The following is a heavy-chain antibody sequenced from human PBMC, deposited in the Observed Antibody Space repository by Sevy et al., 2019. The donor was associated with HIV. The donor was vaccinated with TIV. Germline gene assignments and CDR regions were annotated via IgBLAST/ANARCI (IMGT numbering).Heavy chain of an antibody. CDR1: GYTLTQLS. J-gene: IGHJ4*02. D-gene: IGHD3-22*01. CDR2: FDPEDGET. CDR3: ATTKDYYDSSGSPFDY. Sequence: ASVKVSSKVSGYTLTQLSMHWVRQAPGKGLEWMGSFDPEDGETRYAQMLQGRVTLTEDTSTDTAYMELRSLKSEDTAVYYCATTKDYYDSSGSPFDYWGQGTLVTVSS. V-gene: IGHV1-24*01.